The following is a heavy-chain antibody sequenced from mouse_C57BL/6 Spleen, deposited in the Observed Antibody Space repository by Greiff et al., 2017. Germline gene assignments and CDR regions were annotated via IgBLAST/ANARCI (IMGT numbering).Heavy chain of an antibody. CDR3: AGGIYYYGSSSLWYFDV. CDR2: IWSGGST. J-gene: IGHJ1*03. V-gene: IGHV2-2*01. Sequence: VKLVESGPGLVQPSQSLSITCTVSGFSLTSYGVHWVRQSPGKGLEWLGVIWSGGSTDYNAAFISRLSISKDNFKSQVFFKMDSLQADDTAIYYCAGGIYYYGSSSLWYFDVWGTGTTVTVSS. CDR1: GFSLTSYG. D-gene: IGHD1-1*01.